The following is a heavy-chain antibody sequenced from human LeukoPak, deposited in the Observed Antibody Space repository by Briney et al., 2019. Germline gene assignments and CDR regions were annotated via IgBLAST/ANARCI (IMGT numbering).Heavy chain of an antibody. Sequence: GGSLRLSCAASGFTFSGHWMSWVRQAPGKGLEWVAKINQVGSDKYYVDSVKGRFTISRDNANNLLYLQMNSLRGEDTAVYYCTRDRSRAEDDWGQGTLVTVSS. J-gene: IGHJ4*02. V-gene: IGHV3-7*01. CDR3: TRDRSRAEDD. CDR2: INQVGSDK. D-gene: IGHD1-14*01. CDR1: GFTFSGHW.